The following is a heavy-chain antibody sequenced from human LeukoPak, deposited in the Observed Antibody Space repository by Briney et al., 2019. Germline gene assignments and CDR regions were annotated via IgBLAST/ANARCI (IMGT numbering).Heavy chain of an antibody. Sequence: SETLSLTCAVYGGSFSGYYWSWIRQPPGKGLEWIGEINHSGSTNYNPSLKSRVTMSVDTSKNQFSLKLSSVTAADTAVYYCARDLRGGAVDPWGQGTLVTVSS. V-gene: IGHV4-34*01. CDR2: INHSGST. D-gene: IGHD3-16*01. CDR1: GGSFSGYY. J-gene: IGHJ5*02. CDR3: ARDLRGGAVDP.